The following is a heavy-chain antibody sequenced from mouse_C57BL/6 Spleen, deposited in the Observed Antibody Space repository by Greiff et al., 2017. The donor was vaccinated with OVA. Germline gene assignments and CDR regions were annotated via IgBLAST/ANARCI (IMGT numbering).Heavy chain of an antibody. CDR1: GYTFTSYW. CDR3: AGGYGNYEGFAY. D-gene: IGHD2-1*01. J-gene: IGHJ3*01. V-gene: IGHV1-64*01. Sequence: QVQLQQSGAELVKPGASVKLSCKASGYTFTSYWMHWVKQRPGQGLEWIGMIHPNSGSTNYNEKFKSKATLTVDKSSSTAYMQLSSLTSEDSAVYYCAGGYGNYEGFAYWGQGTLVTVSA. CDR2: IHPNSGST.